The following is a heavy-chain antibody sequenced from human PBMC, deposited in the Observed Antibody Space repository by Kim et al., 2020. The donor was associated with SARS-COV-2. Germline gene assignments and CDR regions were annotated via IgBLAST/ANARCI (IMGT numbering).Heavy chain of an antibody. CDR2: IYSGGST. J-gene: IGHJ6*02. CDR1: GFTVSSNY. CDR3: ATAYCGGDCYLAYYGMDV. D-gene: IGHD2-21*02. V-gene: IGHV3-53*01. Sequence: GGSLRLSCAASGFTVSSNYMSWVRQAPGKGLEWVSVIYSGGSTYYADSVKGRFTISRDNSKNTLNLQMNSRRAEDTAVYYCATAYCGGDCYLAYYGMDVWGQGTTVTVSS.